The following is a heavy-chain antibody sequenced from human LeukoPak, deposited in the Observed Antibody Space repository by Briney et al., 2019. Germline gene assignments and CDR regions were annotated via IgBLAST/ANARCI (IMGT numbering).Heavy chain of an antibody. CDR2: IIPIFGTA. CDR3: ARYDSSGYYPDY. V-gene: IGHV1-69*05. Sequence: ASVKVSCKASGGTFSSYAISWVRQAPGQGLEWMGGIIPIFGTANYAQKFQGRVTMTRDMSTSTVYMELSSLRSEDTAVYYCARYDSSGYYPDYWGQGTLVTVSS. J-gene: IGHJ4*02. D-gene: IGHD3-22*01. CDR1: GGTFSSYA.